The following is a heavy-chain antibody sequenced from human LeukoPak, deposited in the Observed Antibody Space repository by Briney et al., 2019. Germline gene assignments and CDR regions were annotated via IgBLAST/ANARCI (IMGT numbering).Heavy chain of an antibody. CDR1: GGSISSGSYY. CDR2: IYHSGST. Sequence: SQTLSLTCTVSGGSISSGSYYWSWIRQPPGKGLEWIGYIYHSGSTYYNPSLKSRVTISVDRSKNQFSLKLSSVTAADTAVYYCARGRGVGATDFDYWGHGTLVTVSS. D-gene: IGHD1-26*01. J-gene: IGHJ4*01. CDR3: ARGRGVGATDFDY. V-gene: IGHV4-30-2*01.